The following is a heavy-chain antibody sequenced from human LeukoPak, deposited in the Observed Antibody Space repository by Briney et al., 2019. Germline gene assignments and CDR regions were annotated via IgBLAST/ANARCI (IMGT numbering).Heavy chain of an antibody. Sequence: SETLSLTCAVYGGSFSPYYWSWIRQPPEKGLEWIGEINHSGSTNYNPSLKSRVTISVDTSKNQFSLKLSSVTAADTALYYCVRGISSPGAAGALGQGRLVTVSS. CDR2: INHSGST. CDR1: GGSFSPYY. D-gene: IGHD3-3*02. V-gene: IGHV4-34*01. J-gene: IGHJ5*02. CDR3: VRGISSPGAAGA.